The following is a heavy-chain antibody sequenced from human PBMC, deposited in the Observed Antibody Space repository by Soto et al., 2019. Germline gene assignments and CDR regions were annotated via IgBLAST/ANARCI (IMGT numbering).Heavy chain of an antibody. CDR1: GYIFTDYY. CDR2: INPNSGGT. CDR3: ARAPPIVGATNFDY. Sequence: ASVKVFCKASGYIFTDYYMHWVRQAPGQELGWMGRINPNSGGTNYAQKFQGRVTITADKSTSTAYMELSSLRSEDTAVYYCARAPPIVGATNFDYWGQGTLVTVSS. D-gene: IGHD1-26*01. J-gene: IGHJ4*02. V-gene: IGHV1-2*06.